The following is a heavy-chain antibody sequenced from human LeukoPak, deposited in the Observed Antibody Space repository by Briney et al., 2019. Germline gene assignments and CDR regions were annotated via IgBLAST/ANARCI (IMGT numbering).Heavy chain of an antibody. V-gene: IGHV4-61*09. CDR2: IYTSGST. D-gene: IGHD2-15*01. CDR1: GGSISSGRYY. CDR3: ARGGPYCSGGGCYSRTSNWFDP. J-gene: IGHJ5*02. Sequence: SQTPSLTCTVSGGSISSGRYYWSWIRQPAGKGLEWIGHIYTSGSTNYNPSLKSRVTISVDTSKNQFSLKLSSVTATDTAVYYCARGGPYCSGGGCYSRTSNWFDPWGQGTLVTVSS.